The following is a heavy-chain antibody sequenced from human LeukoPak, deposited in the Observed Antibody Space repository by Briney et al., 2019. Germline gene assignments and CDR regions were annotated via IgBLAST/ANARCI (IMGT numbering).Heavy chain of an antibody. CDR2: ISYDGSNK. CDR3: ARDAVYYYGSGSYYFIDY. J-gene: IGHJ4*02. Sequence: GRSLRLSCAASGFTFSSYGMHWVRQAPGKGLEWVAVISYDGSNKYYADSVKGRFTISRDNSKNTLYLQMNSLRAEDTAVYYCARDAVYYYGSGSYYFIDYWGQGTLVTVSS. CDR1: GFTFSSYG. D-gene: IGHD3-10*01. V-gene: IGHV3-30*03.